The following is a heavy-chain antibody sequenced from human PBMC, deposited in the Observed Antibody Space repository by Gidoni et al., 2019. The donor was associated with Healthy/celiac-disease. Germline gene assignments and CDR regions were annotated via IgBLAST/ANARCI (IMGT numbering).Heavy chain of an antibody. CDR3: ASERGYSGYEGDY. V-gene: IGHV3-30*04. Sequence: QVQLVESGGGVVQPGRSLRRSWAASGFTFSSYAMHWVRQAPGKGLEWVAFISYAGSNQSYADSVKGRFTISRDNSKNPLYLQMNSLRAEDTAVYYCASERGYSGYEGDYWGQGTLVTVSS. J-gene: IGHJ4*02. CDR1: GFTFSSYA. CDR2: ISYAGSNQ. D-gene: IGHD5-12*01.